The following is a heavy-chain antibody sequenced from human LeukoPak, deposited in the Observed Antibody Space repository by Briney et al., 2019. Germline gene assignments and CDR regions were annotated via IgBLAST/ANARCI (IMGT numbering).Heavy chain of an antibody. D-gene: IGHD2-2*03. CDR3: AKSSLGLMDSFDY. V-gene: IGHV3-23*01. CDR2: ISGSGGST. Sequence: GGSLRLSCAASGFTVSSYAMSWVRQAPGKGLEWVSAISGSGGSTYDADSVKGRFTISRDNSKNTLYLQMNSLRAEDTAVYYCAKSSLGLMDSFDYWGQGTLVTVSS. J-gene: IGHJ4*02. CDR1: GFTVSSYA.